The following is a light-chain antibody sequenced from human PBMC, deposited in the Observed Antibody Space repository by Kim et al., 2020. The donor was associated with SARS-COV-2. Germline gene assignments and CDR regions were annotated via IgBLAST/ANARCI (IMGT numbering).Light chain of an antibody. V-gene: IGLV3-1*01. J-gene: IGLJ1*01. CDR1: KLGDKY. CDR3: QAWEV. Sequence: SYELTQPPSVSVSPGQTASITCSGDKLGDKYACWYQQKPGQSPVLVIYQDSKRPSGIPERFSGSNSGNTATLTINGTQAMDEADYYCQAWEVFGTGTKVTVL. CDR2: QDS.